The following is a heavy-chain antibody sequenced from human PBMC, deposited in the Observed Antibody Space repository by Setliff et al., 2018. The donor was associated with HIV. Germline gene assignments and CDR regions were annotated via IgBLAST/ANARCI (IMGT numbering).Heavy chain of an antibody. CDR2: ISYDGSNK. J-gene: IGHJ5*02. D-gene: IGHD6-13*01. V-gene: IGHV3-30-3*01. CDR1: GLTFNNAW. CDR3: ASWLAAAYL. Sequence: AGGSLRLSCTASGLTFNNAWMSWVRQAPGKGLEWVAVISYDGSNKYYADSVKGRFTIARDNSKNTLYLQMNSLRAEDTAVYYCASWLAAAYLWSQGTLVTVS.